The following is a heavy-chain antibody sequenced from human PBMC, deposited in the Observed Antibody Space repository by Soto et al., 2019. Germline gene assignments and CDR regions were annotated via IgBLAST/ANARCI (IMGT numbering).Heavy chain of an antibody. V-gene: IGHV3-23*01. CDR1: GGSFSGYY. CDR2: ISGSGGST. D-gene: IGHD3-10*01. CDR3: AKDYDRGAYYFDY. J-gene: IGHJ4*02. Sequence: VQLQQWGAGLLKPSETLSLTCAVYGGSFSGYYWSWIRQPPGKGLEWVSAISGSGGSTYYADSVKGRFTISRDNSKNTLYLQMNSLRAEDTAVYYCAKDYDRGAYYFDYWGQGTLVTVSS.